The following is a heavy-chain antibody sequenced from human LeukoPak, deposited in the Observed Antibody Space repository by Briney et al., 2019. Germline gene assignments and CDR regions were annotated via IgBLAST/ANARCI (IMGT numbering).Heavy chain of an antibody. CDR1: GFTFSSYA. CDR3: AKDLGGEGNPIDY. CDR2: ISGSGGST. V-gene: IGHV3-23*01. J-gene: IGHJ4*02. D-gene: IGHD3-16*01. Sequence: GGSLRLSCAASGFTFSSYAMSWVRQAPGKGLEWVSAISGSGGSTYYAGSVKGRFTISRDNSKNTLYLQMNSLRAEDTAVYYCAKDLGGEGNPIDYWGQGTLVTVSS.